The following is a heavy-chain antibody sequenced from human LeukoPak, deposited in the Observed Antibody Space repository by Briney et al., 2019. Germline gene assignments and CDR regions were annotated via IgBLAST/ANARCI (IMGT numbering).Heavy chain of an antibody. CDR2: INRDGSQI. CDR1: GFTLSTSW. CDR3: ARGGLTAGFDY. D-gene: IGHD3-10*01. V-gene: IGHV3-7*01. Sequence: GGSLRLSCAASGFTLSTSWMTWVRQAPGKGLEWVTNINRDGSQIDYMDSVEGRFTISRDSANNALYLQMNSLRAEDTAVYYCARGGLTAGFDYWGQGTLVTVSS. J-gene: IGHJ4*02.